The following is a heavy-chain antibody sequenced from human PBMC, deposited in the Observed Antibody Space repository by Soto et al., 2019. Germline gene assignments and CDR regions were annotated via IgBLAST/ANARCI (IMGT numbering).Heavy chain of an antibody. J-gene: IGHJ4*02. CDR3: ARDLSSDSTGFRGYDL. CDR2: FIPIFVSA. D-gene: IGHD3-10*01. CDR1: GGTVSSYA. V-gene: IGHV1-69*01. Sequence: QVQLVQSGAEVKQAGSSVKVSCKASGGTVSSYAITWVRQAPGKGLEWMGVFIPIFVSAHYAQKFEGRVTMTADESTSTAYMELSGVRSEDTAIYYCARDLSSDSTGFRGYDLWGQGTLVTVSS.